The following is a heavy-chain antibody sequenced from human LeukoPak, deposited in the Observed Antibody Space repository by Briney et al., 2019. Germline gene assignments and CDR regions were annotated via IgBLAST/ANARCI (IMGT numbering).Heavy chain of an antibody. V-gene: IGHV1-46*01. CDR1: GYTFTSYY. CDR3: AREGSGSYPAYYMDV. J-gene: IGHJ6*03. D-gene: IGHD3-10*01. CDR2: INPSGGST. Sequence: GASVKVSCKASGYTFTSYYMHWVRQAPGQGLEWMGIINPSGGSTSYAQKFQGRVTMTRDMSTSTVYMELSSLRSEDTAVYYCAREGSGSYPAYYMDVWGKGTTVTVSS.